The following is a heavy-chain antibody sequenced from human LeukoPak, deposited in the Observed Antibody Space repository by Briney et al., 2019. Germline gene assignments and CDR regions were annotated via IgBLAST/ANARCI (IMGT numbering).Heavy chain of an antibody. CDR2: MNPNSGNT. Sequence: ASVKVSCKASGYTFTSYDINWVRQATGQGLEWMGWMNPNSGNTDYAQKFQGRVTMTRNTSISTAYMELSSLRSEDTAVYYCARGLRVVVPAAIGGYYYMDVWGKGTTVTVSS. CDR3: ARGLRVVVPAAIGGYYYMDV. J-gene: IGHJ6*03. CDR1: GYTFTSYD. D-gene: IGHD2-2*02. V-gene: IGHV1-8*01.